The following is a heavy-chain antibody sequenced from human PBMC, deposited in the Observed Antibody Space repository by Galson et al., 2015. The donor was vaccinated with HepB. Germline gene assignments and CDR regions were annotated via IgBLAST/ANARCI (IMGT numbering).Heavy chain of an antibody. J-gene: IGHJ4*02. CDR1: GFSLSNARMG. CDR3: ARTQVGATGSGFDY. Sequence: PALVKPTQTLTLPCTVSGFSLSNARMGVSWIRQPPGKALEWLAHIFSNDEKSYSTSLKSRLTISKDTSKSQVVLTMTNMDPVDTATYYCARTQVGATGSGFDYWGQGTLVTVSS. D-gene: IGHD1-26*01. CDR2: IFSNDEK. V-gene: IGHV2-26*01.